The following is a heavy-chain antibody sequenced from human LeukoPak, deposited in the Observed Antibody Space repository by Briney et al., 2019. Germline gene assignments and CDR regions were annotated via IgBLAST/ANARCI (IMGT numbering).Heavy chain of an antibody. Sequence: GASVKVSCKASGYDFTKYAVQWVRQAPGQRLEWMGWVNADNSNTKYSQEFQGRVTITRDTSASTAYMDLNSLRSEDMAVYYCAVGDYYYDTRFDYWGQGTLVTVSS. J-gene: IGHJ4*02. V-gene: IGHV1-3*03. CDR1: GYDFTKYA. D-gene: IGHD3-22*01. CDR2: VNADNSNT. CDR3: AVGDYYYDTRFDY.